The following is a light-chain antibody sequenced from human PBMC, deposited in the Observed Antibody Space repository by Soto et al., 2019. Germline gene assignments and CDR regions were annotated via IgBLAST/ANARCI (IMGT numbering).Light chain of an antibody. V-gene: IGKV3-20*01. Sequence: EIVLTQSPGTLSLSPGERATLSCRASQRVPRSYLAWYQQRPGQAPRLLIYDASSRATGIPDRFSGSESGTDFTLTISSLESEDFAVYYCHQYAWSPLTCGQGTRLEIK. CDR2: DAS. CDR1: QRVPRSY. CDR3: HQYAWSPLT. J-gene: IGKJ5*01.